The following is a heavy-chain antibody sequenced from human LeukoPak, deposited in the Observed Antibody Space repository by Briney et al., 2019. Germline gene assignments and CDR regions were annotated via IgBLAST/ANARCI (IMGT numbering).Heavy chain of an antibody. Sequence: ASVKVSCKAYGYTFTNYGISWVRQAPGQGPEWMGWISAYNGLTNYVQRLQGRVTMTTDTSTNTAYMEPRSLRSDDTAVYYCARILVVVPAARGYSFDYWGQGTLVTVSS. V-gene: IGHV1-18*01. D-gene: IGHD2-2*01. CDR3: ARILVVVPAARGYSFDY. CDR1: GYTFTNYG. J-gene: IGHJ4*02. CDR2: ISAYNGLT.